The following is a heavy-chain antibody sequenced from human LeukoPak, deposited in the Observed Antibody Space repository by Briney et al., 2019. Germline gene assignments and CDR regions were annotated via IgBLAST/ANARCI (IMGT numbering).Heavy chain of an antibody. CDR3: AGIVPLGVY. Sequence: SETLSLTCTVSGGSVSSGSYYWSWIRQPPGKGLEWIGYIYYSGSTYYNPSLKSRVTISVDTSKNQFSLKLSSVTAADTAVYYCAGIVPLGVYWGQGTLVTVSS. CDR1: GGSVSSGSYY. V-gene: IGHV4-61*01. D-gene: IGHD1-26*01. J-gene: IGHJ4*02. CDR2: IYYSGST.